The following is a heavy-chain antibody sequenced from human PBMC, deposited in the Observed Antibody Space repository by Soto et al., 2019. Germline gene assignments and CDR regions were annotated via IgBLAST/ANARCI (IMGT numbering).Heavy chain of an antibody. CDR3: TKPKDYSWSGHPAPLDY. J-gene: IGHJ4*01. CDR1: GYTLTSSG. Sequence: ASVKVSCKDSGYTLTSSGIRCVRQAPGQGLEWMGGISAYNGNTNYAQTLQGRVTMTTDTSTSTAYMELRRLRAGPTPVYYCTKPKDYSWSGHPAPLDYCGQGNLVTVSS. D-gene: IGHD3-3*01. V-gene: IGHV1-18*01. CDR2: ISAYNGNT.